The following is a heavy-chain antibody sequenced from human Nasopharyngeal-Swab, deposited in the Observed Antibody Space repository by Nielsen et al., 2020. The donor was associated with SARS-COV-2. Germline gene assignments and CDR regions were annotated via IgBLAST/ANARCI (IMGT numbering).Heavy chain of an antibody. CDR2: IYYSGST. J-gene: IGHJ6*02. V-gene: IGHV4-59*11. CDR3: AREYYGMDV. Sequence: SETLSLTCTISGGSISSHYWTWIRQPPGKGLEWIGYIYYSGSTNYNPSLKSRVTISVDTSKNQFSLKLTSVTAADTAVYYCAREYYGMDVWGQGTTVTVSS. CDR1: GGSISSHY.